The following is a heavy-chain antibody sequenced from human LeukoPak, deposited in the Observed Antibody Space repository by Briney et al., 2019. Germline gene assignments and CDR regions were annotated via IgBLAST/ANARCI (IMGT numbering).Heavy chain of an antibody. D-gene: IGHD3/OR15-3a*01. J-gene: IGHJ4*02. V-gene: IGHV4-39*01. CDR2: IYYTGNT. CDR3: ARQTGSGLFTLP. Sequence: PSETPSLTCTVSGVSISSSNSYWGWIRQPPGKGLEWIGSIYYTGNTYYNASLKSRFTISIDTSKNQISLRLTSVTATDTAMYYCARQTGSGLFTLPGGQGTLVTVSS. CDR1: GVSISSSNSY.